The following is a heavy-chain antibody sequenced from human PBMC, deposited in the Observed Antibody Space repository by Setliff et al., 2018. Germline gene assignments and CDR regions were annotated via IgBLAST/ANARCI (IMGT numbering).Heavy chain of an antibody. V-gene: IGHV1-18*01. Sequence: ASVKVSCKASGYTFIDYGVSWVRQAPGQGLEWVGWISPYAGKTYLAPKFQDRVTLTADTSTTTAYLQLTNLRSDDTAIYFCSRLVRFCARTSCQRLSGDEYWGQGALVTVSS. CDR2: ISPYAGKT. J-gene: IGHJ4*02. CDR3: SRLVRFCARTSCQRLSGDEY. CDR1: GYTFIDYG. D-gene: IGHD2-2*01.